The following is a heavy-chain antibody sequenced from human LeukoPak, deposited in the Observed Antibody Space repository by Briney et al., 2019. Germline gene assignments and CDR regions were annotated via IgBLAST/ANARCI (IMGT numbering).Heavy chain of an antibody. CDR2: IRSSGSPI. CDR3: VRDPDALDF. CDR1: GFTFSSYS. J-gene: IGHJ4*02. V-gene: IGHV3-48*02. Sequence: GGSLRLSCAASGFTFSSYSMNWVRQAPGKGLEWVSYIRSSGSPIYYADSVRGRFTISRDNAENSLYLQMNSLRDEDTAVYYCVRDPDALDFWGQGTPVTVSS.